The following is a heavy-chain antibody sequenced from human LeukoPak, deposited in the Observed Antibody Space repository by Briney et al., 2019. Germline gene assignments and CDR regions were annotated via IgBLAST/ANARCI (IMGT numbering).Heavy chain of an antibody. CDR3: ARGENNYGYYYFDY. V-gene: IGHV3-21*01. D-gene: IGHD5-18*01. CDR1: GFTFSSYS. Sequence: GGSLRLSCAASGFTFSSYSMNWVRQAPGKGLEWVSSISSSSSYIYYADSVKGRFTISRDNAKNSLYLQMNSLRAEDTAVYYCARGENNYGYYYFDYWGQGTLVTASS. CDR2: ISSSSSYI. J-gene: IGHJ4*02.